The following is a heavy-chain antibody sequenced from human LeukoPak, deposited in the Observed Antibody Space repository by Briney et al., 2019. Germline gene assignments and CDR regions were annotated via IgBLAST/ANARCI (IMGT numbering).Heavy chain of an antibody. CDR1: GGSISSSNYY. Sequence: SETLSLTCTVSGGSISSSNYYWGWIRQPPGKGLEWIGSIYYSGSTYYNPSLKSRVTISVDTSKNQFSLKLSSVTAADTAVYYCARGDILTGYTNWGQGTLDTVSS. D-gene: IGHD3-9*01. CDR2: IYYSGST. J-gene: IGHJ4*02. CDR3: ARGDILTGYTN. V-gene: IGHV4-39*07.